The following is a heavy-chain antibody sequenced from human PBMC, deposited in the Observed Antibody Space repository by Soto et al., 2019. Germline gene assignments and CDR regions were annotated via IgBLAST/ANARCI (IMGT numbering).Heavy chain of an antibody. CDR1: GFTFTYYA. CDR2: ISANGQGI. V-gene: IGHV3-23*01. CDR3: AKDRDYTRAQFHY. J-gene: IGHJ4*02. D-gene: IGHD2-2*02. Sequence: EVQLLESGGGLVQPGGSLRLSCTASGFTFTYYAFSWVRQAPGKGLEWVSAISANGQGIYYADSVRGRFTISRDNSKNTVFLHMYSLRAEYTAVYYCAKDRDYTRAQFHYWGQGTLVTVSS.